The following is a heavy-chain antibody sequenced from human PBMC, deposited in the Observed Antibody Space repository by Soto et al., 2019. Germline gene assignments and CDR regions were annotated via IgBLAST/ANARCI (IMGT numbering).Heavy chain of an antibody. CDR1: GYSFTSYW. D-gene: IGHD3-22*01. CDR3: ARRRYYDSSGYYHGGYYFDY. Sequence: EVQLVQSGAEVKKPGESLKISCKGSGYSFTSYWIGWVRQMPGKGLEWMGIIYPGDSDTRYSPSFQGQVTISADKSISTAYLQWSSLKASDTAMYYCARRRYYDSSGYYHGGYYFDYWGQGTLVTVSS. J-gene: IGHJ4*02. CDR2: IYPGDSDT. V-gene: IGHV5-51*01.